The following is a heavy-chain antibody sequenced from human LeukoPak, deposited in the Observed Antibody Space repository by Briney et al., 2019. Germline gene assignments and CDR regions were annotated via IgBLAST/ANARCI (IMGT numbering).Heavy chain of an antibody. V-gene: IGHV1-69*13. CDR2: IIPIFGTA. CDR1: GGTFSSYA. CDR3: ARAGGSGSYYPDY. Sequence: ASVKVPCKASGGTFSSYAISWVRQAPGQGLEWMGGIIPIFGTANYAQKFQGRVTITADESTSTAYMELSSLRSEDTAVYYCARAGGSGSYYPDYWGQGTLVTVSS. J-gene: IGHJ4*02. D-gene: IGHD3-10*01.